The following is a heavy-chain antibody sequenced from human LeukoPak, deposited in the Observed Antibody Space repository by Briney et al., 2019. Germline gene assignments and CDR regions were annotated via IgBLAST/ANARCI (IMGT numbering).Heavy chain of an antibody. CDR2: IYYSGST. CDR1: GGSISSYY. Sequence: SETLSLTCTVSGGSISSYYWSWIRQSPGKGLEWIGYIYYSGSTNYNPSLKSRVTISVDTSKNQFSLKLSSVTAADTAVYYCARLGTAAAKRIFDYWGQGTLVTVSS. J-gene: IGHJ4*02. V-gene: IGHV4-59*08. D-gene: IGHD6-13*01. CDR3: ARLGTAAAKRIFDY.